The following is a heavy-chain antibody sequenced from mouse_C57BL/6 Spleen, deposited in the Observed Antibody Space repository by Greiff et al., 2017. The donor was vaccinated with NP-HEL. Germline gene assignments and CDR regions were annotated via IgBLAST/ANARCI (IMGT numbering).Heavy chain of an antibody. V-gene: IGHV1-75*01. CDR1: GYTFTDYY. D-gene: IGHD1-1*01. CDR2: IFPGSGST. J-gene: IGHJ2*01. Sequence: VHLVESGPELVKPGASVKISCKASGYTFTDYYINWVKQRPGQGLEWIGWIFPGSGSTYYNEKFKGKATLTVDKSSSTAYMLLSSLTSEDSAVYFCARVGGGSSLDYWGQGTTLTVSS. CDR3: ARVGGGSSLDY.